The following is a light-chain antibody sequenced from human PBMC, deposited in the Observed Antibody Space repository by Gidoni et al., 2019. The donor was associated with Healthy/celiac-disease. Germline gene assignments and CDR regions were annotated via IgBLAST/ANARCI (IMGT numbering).Light chain of an antibody. CDR1: QSVLYSSNNKNY. J-gene: IGKJ4*01. CDR2: WAS. V-gene: IGKV4-1*01. Sequence: DIVMTQSPDSLAVSLGKRATINCKSSQSVLYSSNNKNYLAWYQQKPGQPPKLLIYWASTRESGVPDRFSGSGSGTDFTLTISSLQAEDVAVYYCQQYYSTPGTFXGXTKVEIK. CDR3: QQYYSTPGT.